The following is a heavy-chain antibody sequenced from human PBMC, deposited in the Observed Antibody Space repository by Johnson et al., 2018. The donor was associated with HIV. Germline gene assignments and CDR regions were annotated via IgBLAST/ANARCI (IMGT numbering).Heavy chain of an antibody. CDR2: IKSKTDGGTT. V-gene: IGHV3-15*01. Sequence: VQLVESGGGLLKPGGSLRLSCAASGFTFSNAWMTWVRQAPGKGLEWVGRIKSKTDGGTTDYVAPVKGRFTISRDNSKNTVFLQINSLRPEDTAMYYCAAYYDFWSGSYTSGFDIWGQGTMVTVSS. CDR3: AAYYDFWSGSYTSGFDI. D-gene: IGHD3-3*01. CDR1: GFTFSNAW. J-gene: IGHJ3*02.